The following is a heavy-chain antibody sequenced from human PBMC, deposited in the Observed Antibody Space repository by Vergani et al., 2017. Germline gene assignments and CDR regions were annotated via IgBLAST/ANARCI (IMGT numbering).Heavy chain of an antibody. CDR1: GFTFSSYS. J-gene: IGHJ3*02. V-gene: IGHV3-21*01. D-gene: IGHD3-22*01. CDR3: ARDPNHYYDSRSDAFDI. Sequence: VQLVESGGGLVKPGGSLRLSCAASGFTFSSYSMNWVRQAPGKGLEWVSSISSSSSYIYYADSVKGRFTISRDNAKNSLYLQMNSLRAEDTAVYYCARDPNHYYDSRSDAFDIWGQGTMVTVSS. CDR2: ISSSSSYI.